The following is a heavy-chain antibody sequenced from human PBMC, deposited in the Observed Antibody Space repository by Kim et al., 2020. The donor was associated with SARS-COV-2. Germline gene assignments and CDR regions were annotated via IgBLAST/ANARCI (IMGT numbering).Heavy chain of an antibody. V-gene: IGHV3-48*02. J-gene: IGHJ5*02. D-gene: IGHD3-3*01. CDR2: ISSSSSTI. CDR1: GFTFSSYS. CDR3: AGGGEWVSPAAFDP. Sequence: GGSLRLSCAASGFTFSSYSMNWVRQAPGKGLEWVSYISSSSSTIYYADSVKGRFTTSRDNAKNSLHLQMNSLRDEETAWYYCAGGGEWVSPAAFDPWGQGTLVTVPP.